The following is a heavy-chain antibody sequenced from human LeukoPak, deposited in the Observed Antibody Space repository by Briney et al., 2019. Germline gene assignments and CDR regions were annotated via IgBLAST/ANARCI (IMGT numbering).Heavy chain of an antibody. CDR3: ARDDSSSSGHFDL. CDR2: ISSSSDTV. V-gene: IGHV3-48*02. Sequence: PGGSLRLSCAASGFTFSNYNMNWVRQAPGKGLEWVSYISSSSDTVFYPDSVKGRFTISRDNAKNSLYLQIYSLRDEDTAVYYCARDDSSSSGHFDLWGRGTLVTVSS. D-gene: IGHD6-13*01. J-gene: IGHJ2*01. CDR1: GFTFSNYN.